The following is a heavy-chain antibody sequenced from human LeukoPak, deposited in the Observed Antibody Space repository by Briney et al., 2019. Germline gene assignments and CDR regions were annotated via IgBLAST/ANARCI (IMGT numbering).Heavy chain of an antibody. CDR1: GFTVSNNY. J-gene: IGHJ4*02. CDR2: IRHDGSEK. V-gene: IGHV3-7*01. CDR3: ARVGDSRDGYNYAADFDY. D-gene: IGHD5-24*01. Sequence: TGGSLRLSCAASGFTVSNNYMSWVRQAPGKGLEWVANIRHDGSEKYYVDSVKGRFTISRDNAKNSLYLQMNSLRAEDTAVYYCARVGDSRDGYNYAADFDYWGQGTLVTVSS.